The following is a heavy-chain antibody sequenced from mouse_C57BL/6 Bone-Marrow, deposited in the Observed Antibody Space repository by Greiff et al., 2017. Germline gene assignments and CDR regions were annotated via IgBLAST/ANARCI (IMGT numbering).Heavy chain of an antibody. Sequence: DVKLVESGGGLVQPGGSLKLSCAASGFTFSDYGMAWVRQAPRKGPEWVAFSSNLAYSIYYADTVTGRFTISRENAKNTLYLEMSSLRSEDTAMYYCARHGLFYAMDYWGQGTSVTVSS. CDR3: ARHGLFYAMDY. V-gene: IGHV5-15*01. CDR1: GFTFSDYG. J-gene: IGHJ4*01. CDR2: SSNLAYSI. D-gene: IGHD2-3*01.